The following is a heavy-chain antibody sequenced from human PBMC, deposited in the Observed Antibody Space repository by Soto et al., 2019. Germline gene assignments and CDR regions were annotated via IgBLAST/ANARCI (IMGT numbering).Heavy chain of an antibody. Sequence: QVQLVQSGAEVKKPGASVKVSCKASGYTFIGHYLHWVRQAPGQGLEWLGWTNPSSGATNFAQKFQGRVTMTRDTSISIAYLELSRLRSDDTAVYYCAREAGTTGNYYYGMDVWGQGTTVTVSS. CDR3: AREAGTTGNYYYGMDV. D-gene: IGHD1-7*01. CDR2: TNPSSGAT. J-gene: IGHJ6*02. V-gene: IGHV1-2*02. CDR1: GYTFIGHY.